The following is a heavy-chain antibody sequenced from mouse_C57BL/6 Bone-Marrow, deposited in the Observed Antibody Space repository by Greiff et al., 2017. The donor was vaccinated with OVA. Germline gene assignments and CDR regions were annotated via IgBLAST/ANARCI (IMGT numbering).Heavy chain of an antibody. CDR2: IDPSDSYT. D-gene: IGHD4-1*01. CDR3: ARDGGLTGRDY. CDR1: GYTFTSYW. V-gene: IGHV1-50*01. J-gene: IGHJ2*01. Sequence: QVQLQQPGAELVKPGASVKLSCKASGYTFTSYWIQWVKQRPGPGLEWIGEIDPSDSYTNYNQKFKGKATLTVDTSSRTAYMQLSSLTSEDSAVYCCARDGGLTGRDYWGQGTTLTVSS.